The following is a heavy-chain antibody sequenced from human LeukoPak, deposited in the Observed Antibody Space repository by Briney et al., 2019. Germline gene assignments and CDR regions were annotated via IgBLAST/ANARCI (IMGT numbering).Heavy chain of an antibody. CDR2: INPNSGGR. J-gene: IGHJ4*02. D-gene: IGHD6-19*01. CDR3: ARGSSGWAVTRY. V-gene: IGHV1-2*02. CDR1: GYTFTGYY. Sequence: GASVKVSCKASGYTFTGYYMHWVRQAPGQGLEWMGWINPNSGGRNYAQKFQGRVTMTRDTSSSTAYMELSRLRSDDTAVYYCARGSSGWAVTRYWGQGTLVTVSS.